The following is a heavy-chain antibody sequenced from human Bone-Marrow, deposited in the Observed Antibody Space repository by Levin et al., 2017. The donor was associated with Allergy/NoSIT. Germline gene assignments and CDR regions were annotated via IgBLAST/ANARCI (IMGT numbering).Heavy chain of an antibody. D-gene: IGHD3-22*01. V-gene: IGHV3-53*01. J-gene: IGHJ4*02. Sequence: GASVKVSCAASGFIVSGNFMSWVRQAPGKGLEWVSVIYSGGGTYYADSVKGRFTVSRDNAENTLYLQMDSLRAEDTAVYYCARGAYYYDTTGALVMPAHFDNWGQGTLVTVSS. CDR2: IYSGGGT. CDR1: GFIVSGNF. CDR3: ARGAYYYDTTGALVMPAHFDN.